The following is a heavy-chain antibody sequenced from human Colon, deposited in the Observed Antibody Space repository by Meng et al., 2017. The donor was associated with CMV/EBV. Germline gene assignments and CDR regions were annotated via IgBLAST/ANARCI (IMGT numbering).Heavy chain of an antibody. Sequence: GGSLRLSCAASGFTFSSYAMSWVRQAPGKGLEWVSDISGSGRVTYYADSVKGRFTISRDNSKNTLYLQMDSLRAEDTAVYYCAKPYSSGWVYFDYWGQGTLVTVSS. CDR3: AKPYSSGWVYFDY. CDR2: ISGSGRVT. V-gene: IGHV3-23*01. J-gene: IGHJ4*02. CDR1: GFTFSSYA. D-gene: IGHD6-19*01.